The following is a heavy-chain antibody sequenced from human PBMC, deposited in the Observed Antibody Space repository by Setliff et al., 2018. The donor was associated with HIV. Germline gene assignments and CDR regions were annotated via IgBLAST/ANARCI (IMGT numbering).Heavy chain of an antibody. V-gene: IGHV1-8*01. Sequence: ASVKVSCKASGYTFTSYDINWVRRATGQGLEWMGWMNPNSGNTAYAQKFQGRVTMTRNTSITTAYMELSSLRSEDTAVYYCARSLNRIAVAAVWGQGTTVTVSS. CDR3: ARSLNRIAVAAV. J-gene: IGHJ6*02. CDR2: MNPNSGNT. D-gene: IGHD6-19*01. CDR1: GYTFTSYD.